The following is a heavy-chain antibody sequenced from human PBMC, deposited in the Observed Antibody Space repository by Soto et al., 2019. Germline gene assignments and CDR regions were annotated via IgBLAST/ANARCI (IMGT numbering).Heavy chain of an antibody. V-gene: IGHV1-24*01. CDR2: FDPEDGET. D-gene: IGHD3-10*01. Sequence: ASVKVSCKVSGYTLTELSMHWVRQAPGKGLEWMGGFDPEDGETIYAQKFQGRVTMTEDTSTDTAYMELSSLRSEDTAVYYCATDLWFGEAAGAFDIWGQGTMVTVSS. J-gene: IGHJ3*02. CDR3: ATDLWFGEAAGAFDI. CDR1: GYTLTELS.